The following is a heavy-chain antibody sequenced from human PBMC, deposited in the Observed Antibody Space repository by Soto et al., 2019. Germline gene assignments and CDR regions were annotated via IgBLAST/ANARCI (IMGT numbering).Heavy chain of an antibody. J-gene: IGHJ3*02. V-gene: IGHV3-30*03. D-gene: IGHD1-26*01. CDR1: GFTFSIYG. CDR2: ISFDGSEK. Sequence: QVQLVESGGGVVQPGRSLRLSCAASGFTFSIYGMHWVRHAPGKGLEWVAMISFDGSEKYYTDSVKGRFHISRDSSKNTMYLQIDRLRVEDTAVYYCARDRRLYYSDAFDIWGQGTTVTVSS. CDR3: ARDRRLYYSDAFDI.